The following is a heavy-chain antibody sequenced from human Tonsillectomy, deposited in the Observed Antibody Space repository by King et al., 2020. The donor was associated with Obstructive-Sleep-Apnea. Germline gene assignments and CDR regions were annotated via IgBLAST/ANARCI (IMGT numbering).Heavy chain of an antibody. CDR2: MTPNSGNT. CDR3: VRSPPFDY. CDR1: GYTFNSYD. J-gene: IGHJ4*02. Sequence: QLVQSGAEVKKPGASVKVSCKASGYTFNSYDINWVRQATGQGLEWMGWMTPNSGNTGYAQKFQGRVTMTRNTSISTTYMELSSLTSEDTAVYYCVRSPPFDYWGQGTLVTVSS. V-gene: IGHV1-8*01.